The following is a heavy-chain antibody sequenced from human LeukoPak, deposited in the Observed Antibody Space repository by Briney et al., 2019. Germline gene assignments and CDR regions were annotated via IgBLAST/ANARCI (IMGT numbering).Heavy chain of an antibody. V-gene: IGHV3-74*01. D-gene: IGHD5-12*01. CDR1: GFTFSSYW. CDR3: ARDRWLPNQYYFDY. CDR2: INSDGSST. Sequence: GGSLRLSCAASGFTFSSYWMHWVRQAPGKGLVGVSRINSDGSSTSYADSVKGRFTISRDNAKNTLYLQMNSLRAEDTAVYYCARDRWLPNQYYFDYWGQGTLVTVSS. J-gene: IGHJ4*02.